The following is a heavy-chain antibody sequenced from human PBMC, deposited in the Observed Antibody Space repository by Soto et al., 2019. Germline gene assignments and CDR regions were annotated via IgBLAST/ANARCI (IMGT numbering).Heavy chain of an antibody. Sequence: GSLRLSCAASGFTFSSYSMNWVRQAPGKGLEWVSSISSSSSYIYYADSVKGRFTISRDNAKNSLYLQMNSLRAEDTAVYYCAATVAGDYYYGMDVWGQGTTVTVSS. CDR1: GFTFSSYS. CDR3: AATVAGDYYYGMDV. J-gene: IGHJ6*02. CDR2: ISSSSSYI. V-gene: IGHV3-21*01. D-gene: IGHD6-19*01.